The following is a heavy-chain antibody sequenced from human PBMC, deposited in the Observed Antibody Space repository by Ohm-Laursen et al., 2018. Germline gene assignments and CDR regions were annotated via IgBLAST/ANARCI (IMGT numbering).Heavy chain of an antibody. J-gene: IGHJ6*02. CDR2: IYWNDDK. CDR3: ARMTTSLSDYYGVDV. CDR1: GFSLSFSGVS. D-gene: IGHD1-1*01. Sequence: TQTLTLTCTFSGFSLSFSGVSVGWIRQPPGKALDWLALIYWNDDKRYNPSLRNRLTITKDTSKSQVALTMTNMDPVDTATYYCARMTTSLSDYYGVDVWGQGTTVTVSS. V-gene: IGHV2-5*01.